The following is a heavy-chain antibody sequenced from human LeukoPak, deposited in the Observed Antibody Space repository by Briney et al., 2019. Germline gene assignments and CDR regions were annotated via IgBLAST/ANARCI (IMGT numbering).Heavy chain of an antibody. J-gene: IGHJ4*02. Sequence: ASVKVSCKVSGYTLTELSMHWERQAPGKGLEWMGGFDPEDGETIYAQKFQGRVTMTEDTSTDTAYMELSSLRSEDTAVYYCATTPTPLKSRGATTANFDYWGQGTLVTVSS. CDR1: GYTLTELS. CDR3: ATTPTPLKSRGATTANFDY. D-gene: IGHD1-26*01. V-gene: IGHV1-24*01. CDR2: FDPEDGET.